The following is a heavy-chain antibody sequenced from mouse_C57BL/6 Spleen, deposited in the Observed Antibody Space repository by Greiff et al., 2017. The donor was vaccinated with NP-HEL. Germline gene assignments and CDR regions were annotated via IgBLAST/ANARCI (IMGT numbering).Heavy chain of an antibody. CDR1: GYSFTGYY. J-gene: IGHJ2*01. Sequence: VQLQQSGPELVKPGASVKISCKASGYSFTGYYLNWVKQSPEKSLEWIGEINPSTGGTTYNQKFKAKATLTVDKSSSTAYMQLKSLTSEDSAVYYCARRFITTVVAHFDYWGQGTTLTVSS. V-gene: IGHV1-42*01. CDR2: INPSTGGT. CDR3: ARRFITTVVAHFDY. D-gene: IGHD1-1*01.